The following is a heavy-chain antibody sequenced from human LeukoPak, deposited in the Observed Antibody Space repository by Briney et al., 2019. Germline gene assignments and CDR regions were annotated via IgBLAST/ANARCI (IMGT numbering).Heavy chain of an antibody. Sequence: GRSLRLSCAASGFTFSSYSMNWVRQAPGKGLEWVSSISSSSSYIYYADSVKGRFTISRDNAKNSLYLQMNSLRAEDTAVYYCARDSSSWYVYYYYYMDVWGKGTTVTVSS. J-gene: IGHJ6*03. CDR1: GFTFSSYS. D-gene: IGHD6-13*01. CDR2: ISSSSSYI. V-gene: IGHV3-21*01. CDR3: ARDSSSWYVYYYYYMDV.